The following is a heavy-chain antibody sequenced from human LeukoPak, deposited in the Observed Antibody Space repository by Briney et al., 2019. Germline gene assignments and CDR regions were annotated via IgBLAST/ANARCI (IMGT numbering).Heavy chain of an antibody. D-gene: IGHD2-8*02. CDR1: GFTFSSYA. V-gene: IGHV3-23*01. CDR2: VSGSGAST. J-gene: IGHJ4*02. Sequence: PGGSLRLSCTASGFTFSSYAMSWVRQAPGKVLEWVSVVSGSGASTYYADSVKGRFTISRDNSKNTLSLQMNSLRAEDTAVYYCAKEVWWFLFDNWGQRTLDSVSS. CDR3: AKEVWWFLFDN.